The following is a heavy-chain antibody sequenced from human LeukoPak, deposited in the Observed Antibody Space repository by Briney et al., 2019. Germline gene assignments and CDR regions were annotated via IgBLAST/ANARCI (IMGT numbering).Heavy chain of an antibody. CDR3: ARDQYCGGDCHSGIAFDI. J-gene: IGHJ3*02. CDR1: GFTFSNYN. V-gene: IGHV3-21*01. CDR2: ISTSSSYI. Sequence: GGSLRLSCAASGFTFSNYNMNWVRQAPGKGLEWVSSISTSSSYIYYADSVKGRFTISRDNAKKSLYLQMNSLRAEDTAVYCCARDQYCGGDCHSGIAFDIWGQGTMVTVSS. D-gene: IGHD2-21*02.